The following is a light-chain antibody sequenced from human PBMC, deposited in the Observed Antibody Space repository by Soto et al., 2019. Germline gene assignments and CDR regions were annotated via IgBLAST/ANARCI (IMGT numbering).Light chain of an antibody. J-gene: IGKJ1*01. CDR2: GVS. CDR3: HQYGASTWT. V-gene: IGKV3-20*01. Sequence: TQPASVSGSPGQSITLSCKASQSVSSNYFAWFQQRPGQAPRLLIYGVSTRATGTPDRFSASVSATEGTININRLEKEDGSVYYCHQYGASTWTFGQGTKVDI. CDR1: QSVSSNY.